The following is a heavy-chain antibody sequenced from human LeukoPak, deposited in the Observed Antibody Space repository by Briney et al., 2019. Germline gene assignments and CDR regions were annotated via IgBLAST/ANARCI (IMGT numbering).Heavy chain of an antibody. D-gene: IGHD3-9*01. CDR3: GETDIYFNPIDY. CDR2: IHRDGRT. CDR1: GVSISSSEW. J-gene: IGHJ4*02. V-gene: IGHV4-4*02. Sequence: PSGTLSLTCAVSGVSISSSEWWIWVRQPPGQGLEWIGEIHRDGRTRYNPSLKSRVTMSIDYSKNQFSLKVSSVTAADTAIYYCGETDIYFNPIDYWGPGSLVTVSS.